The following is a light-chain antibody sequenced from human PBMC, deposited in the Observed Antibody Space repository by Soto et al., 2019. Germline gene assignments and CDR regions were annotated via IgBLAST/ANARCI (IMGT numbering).Light chain of an antibody. CDR3: MQALQSLT. CDR1: QSLLYNNTYNY. J-gene: IGKJ5*01. V-gene: IGKV2-28*01. Sequence: EIVMTQSPLTLPFTPGEPASISCRSSQSLLYNNTYNYLDWYVQKPGQSPQLLIYFGSNRAPGVTDRFSGSGSGTDFTLKINRVEAEDVGTYYCMQALQSLTFGKGHDWRL. CDR2: FGS.